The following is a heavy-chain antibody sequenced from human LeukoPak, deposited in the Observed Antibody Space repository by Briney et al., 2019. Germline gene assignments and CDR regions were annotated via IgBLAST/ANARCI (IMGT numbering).Heavy chain of an antibody. J-gene: IGHJ5*02. CDR3: ARHRSGSGSYYRWGFDP. D-gene: IGHD3-10*01. CDR1: GYSISSGYY. CDR2: IYHSGST. V-gene: IGHV4-38-2*02. Sequence: PSETLSLTCTVSGYSISSGYYWGWIRQPPGKGLEWIGSIYHSGSTYYNPSLKSRVTISVDTSKNQFSLKLSSVTAADTAVYYCARHRSGSGSYYRWGFDPWGQGTLVTVSS.